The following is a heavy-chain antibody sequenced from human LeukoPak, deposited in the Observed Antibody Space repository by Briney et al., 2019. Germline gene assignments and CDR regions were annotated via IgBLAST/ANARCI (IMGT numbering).Heavy chain of an antibody. CDR2: ISNDGSNK. J-gene: IGHJ4*02. D-gene: IGHD2-2*01. CDR3: TKDRYCDSTSCPPDY. CDR1: GLTLNSYG. Sequence: GRSLRLSCVASGLTLNSYGMHWVRQAPGKGLEWVAAISNDGSNKYYADSVKGRFTVSRDNPKNTVYLQMNSLRAEDTAVYYCTKDRYCDSTSCPPDYWGQGTLVIVSS. V-gene: IGHV3-30*18.